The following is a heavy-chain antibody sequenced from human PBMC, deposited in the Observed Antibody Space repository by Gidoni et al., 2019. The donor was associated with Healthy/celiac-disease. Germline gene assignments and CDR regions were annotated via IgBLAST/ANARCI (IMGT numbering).Heavy chain of an antibody. CDR2: IYTSGST. CDR3: ARGEVECSGGSCYLPGDV. J-gene: IGHJ6*02. Sequence: QVQLQESGPGLVKPSQTLSLTCTVSGGSISSGSYYWSWIRQPAGKGLEWIGRIYTSGSTNYNPSLKSRVNISVDTSKNQFSLKLSSVTAADTAVYYCARGEVECSGGSCYLPGDVWGQGTTVTVSS. CDR1: GGSISSGSYY. D-gene: IGHD2-15*01. V-gene: IGHV4-61*02.